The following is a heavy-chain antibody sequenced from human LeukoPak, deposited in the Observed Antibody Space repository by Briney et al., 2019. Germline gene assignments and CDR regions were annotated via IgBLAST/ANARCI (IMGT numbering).Heavy chain of an antibody. CDR3: ATPSDSSGWYGV. J-gene: IGHJ4*02. V-gene: IGHV3-23*01. Sequence: GGSLRLSCAASGFSFRSNAMSWVRQAPGKGLGWVSVINNSGGITYYADSVKGRFTISGDNPKNTLYLQMNSLRGEDTAVYYCATPSDSSGWYGVWGQGTLVTVSS. D-gene: IGHD6-19*01. CDR1: GFSFRSNA. CDR2: INNSGGIT.